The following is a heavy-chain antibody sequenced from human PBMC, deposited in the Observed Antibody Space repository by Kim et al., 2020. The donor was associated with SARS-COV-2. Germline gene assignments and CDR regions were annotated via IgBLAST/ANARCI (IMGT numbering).Heavy chain of an antibody. V-gene: IGHV3-21*01. Sequence: YADSVKGRFTISRDNAKNSLYLQMNSLRAEDTAVYYCARDKGFGELSLGYWGQGTLVTVSS. CDR3: ARDKGFGELSLGY. D-gene: IGHD3-10*01. J-gene: IGHJ4*02.